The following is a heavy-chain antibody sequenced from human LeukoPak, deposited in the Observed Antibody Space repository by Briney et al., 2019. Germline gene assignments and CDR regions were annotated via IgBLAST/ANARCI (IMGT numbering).Heavy chain of an antibody. D-gene: IGHD2-2*01. Sequence: SVKVSCKPSGGTFSSYAISWVRQAAGHRVECMGGIIPIFGTANYAQKFQARVTITADKSTSTAYMELSSLRSEDTAVYYCARDWSVPAATYYYYSMDVWGKGTTVTVSS. CDR2: IIPIFGTA. J-gene: IGHJ6*04. V-gene: IGHV1-69*06. CDR1: GGTFSSYA. CDR3: ARDWSVPAATYYYYSMDV.